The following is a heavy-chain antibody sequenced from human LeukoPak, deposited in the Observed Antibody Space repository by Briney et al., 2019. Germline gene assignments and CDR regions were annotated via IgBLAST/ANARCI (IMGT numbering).Heavy chain of an antibody. J-gene: IGHJ4*02. V-gene: IGHV3-23*01. CDR1: GFTFSSFA. CDR3: AKDTRIPIVGEFDY. D-gene: IGHD3-22*01. CDR2: ISGSGSST. Sequence: LPGGSLRLSCAASGFTFSSFAMTWVRQAPGKGLEWVSGISGSGSSTYYADSVKGRFTISRDNSKSTLYLQMSTLRAEDTAVYYCAKDTRIPIVGEFDYWGQGTLVTVSS.